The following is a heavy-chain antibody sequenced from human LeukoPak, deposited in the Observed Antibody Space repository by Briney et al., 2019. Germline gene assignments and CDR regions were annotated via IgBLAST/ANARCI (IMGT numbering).Heavy chain of an antibody. CDR1: GGSISSYY. CDR3: AIGDGGYSIENPAYGMDV. J-gene: IGHJ6*02. D-gene: IGHD3-22*01. Sequence: ETLSLTCTVSGGSISSYYWSWIRQPPGKGLEWVSYISSSSSTIYYADSVKGRFTISRDNAKNSLYLQMNSLRAEDTAVYYCAIGDGGYSIENPAYGMDVWGQGTTVTVSS. CDR2: ISSSSSTI. V-gene: IGHV3-48*01.